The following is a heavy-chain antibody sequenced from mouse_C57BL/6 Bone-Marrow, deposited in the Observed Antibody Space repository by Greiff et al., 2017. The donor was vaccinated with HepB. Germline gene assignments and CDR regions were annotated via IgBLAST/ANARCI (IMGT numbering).Heavy chain of an antibody. CDR2: IDPETGGT. D-gene: IGHD1-1*01. J-gene: IGHJ3*01. V-gene: IGHV1-15*01. CDR1: GYTFTDYE. CDR3: TRREYYYGSSTWCAY. Sequence: QVQLKESGAELVRPGASVTLSCKASGYTFTDYEMHWVKQTPVHGLEWIGAIDPETGGTAYNQKFKGKAILTADKSSSTAYMELRSLTSEDSAVYYCTRREYYYGSSTWCAYWGQGTLVTVSA.